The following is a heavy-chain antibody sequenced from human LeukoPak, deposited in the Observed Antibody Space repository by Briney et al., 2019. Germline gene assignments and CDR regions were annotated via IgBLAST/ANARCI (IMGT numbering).Heavy chain of an antibody. CDR2: ISAYNGNT. V-gene: IGHV1-18*01. CDR1: GYTFTSYG. J-gene: IGHJ3*02. D-gene: IGHD3-10*01. Sequence: ASVKVSCKASGYTFTSYGISWVRQAPGQGLEWMGWISAYNGNTNYAQKLQGRVTITTDESTSTAYMELSSLRSEDTAVYYCARARGESAFDIWGQGTMVTVSS. CDR3: ARARGESAFDI.